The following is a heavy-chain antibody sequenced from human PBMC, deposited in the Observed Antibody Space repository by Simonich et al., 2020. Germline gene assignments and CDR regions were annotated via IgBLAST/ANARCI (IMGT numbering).Heavy chain of an antibody. V-gene: IGHV3-21*01. CDR3: ARANERDY. CDR2: ISSSISYI. Sequence: EVQLVESGGGLVKPGGSLRLSCAASGFTFSSYSMNWVRQAPGKGMEGVPSISSSISYIYYADSVKGRVTISRDNAKNSLYLQMNSLRAEDTAVYYCARANERDYWGQGTLVTVSS. CDR1: GFTFSSYS. J-gene: IGHJ4*02. D-gene: IGHD1-1*01.